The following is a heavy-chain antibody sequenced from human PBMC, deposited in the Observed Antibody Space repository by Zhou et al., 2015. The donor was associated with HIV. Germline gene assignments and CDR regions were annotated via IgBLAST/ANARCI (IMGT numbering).Heavy chain of an antibody. CDR3: ARGCSSTSCYLEQLAPFDY. Sequence: QVQLVQSGAEVKKPGSSVKVSCKASGGTFSSYAISWVRQAPGQGLEWMGGIIPIFGTANYAQKFQGRVTITADESTSTAYMELSSLRSEDTAVYYCARGCSSTSCYLEQLAPFDYWGQGTLVTVSS. V-gene: IGHV1-69*01. D-gene: IGHD2-2*01. J-gene: IGHJ4*02. CDR1: GGTFSSYA. CDR2: IIPIFGTA.